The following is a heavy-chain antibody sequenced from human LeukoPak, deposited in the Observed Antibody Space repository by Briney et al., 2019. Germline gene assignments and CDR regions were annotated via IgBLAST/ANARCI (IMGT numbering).Heavy chain of an antibody. D-gene: IGHD5-12*01. Sequence: GASVKVSCKASGGTFSSYAISWVRQAPGQGLEWMGRIIPILGIANYAQKFQGRVTITADKSTSTAYMELSSLRSEDTAVYYCARGSIGGYHYYFDYWGQGTLVTVSS. J-gene: IGHJ4*02. CDR2: IIPILGIA. CDR3: ARGSIGGYHYYFDY. CDR1: GGTFSSYA. V-gene: IGHV1-69*04.